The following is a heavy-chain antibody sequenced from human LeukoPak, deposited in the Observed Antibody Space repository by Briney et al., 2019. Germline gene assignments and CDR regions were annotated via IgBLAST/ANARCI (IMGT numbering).Heavy chain of an antibody. CDR1: GYTFSDYW. V-gene: IGHV5-51*01. CDR2: IYPCDSDT. Sequence: PGESLKISCQTSGYTFSDYWIGWVRQMPGKGLEWMGIIYPCDSDTKYSPSFQGQVVISVDKSINTAYLQWSSLKASDTATYYCATQPPNYDSIGYYFFGHWGQGTLVTVSP. J-gene: IGHJ4*01. D-gene: IGHD3-22*01. CDR3: ATQPPNYDSIGYYFFGH.